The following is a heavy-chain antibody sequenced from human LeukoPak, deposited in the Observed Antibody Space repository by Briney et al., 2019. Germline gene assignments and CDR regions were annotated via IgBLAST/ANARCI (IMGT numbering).Heavy chain of an antibody. V-gene: IGHV3-23*01. CDR1: GFTFSSYA. D-gene: IGHD2-2*01. Sequence: PGGSLRLSCAASGFTFSSYAMSWDRQAPGKGLEWVSAISGSGGSTYYADSVKGRFTISRDNSKNTLYLQMNSLRAEDTAVYYCAKDAAIYCSSTSCSLVDVWGKGTTVTVS. CDR3: AKDAAIYCSSTSCSLVDV. CDR2: ISGSGGST. J-gene: IGHJ6*03.